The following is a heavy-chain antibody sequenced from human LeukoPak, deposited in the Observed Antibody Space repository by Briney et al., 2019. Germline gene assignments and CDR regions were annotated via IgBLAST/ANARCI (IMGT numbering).Heavy chain of an antibody. D-gene: IGHD3-22*01. CDR1: EFTFSSYW. J-gene: IGHJ4*02. CDR3: AREGYYDSSGYSIRFSY. V-gene: IGHV3-74*01. Sequence: GGSLRLSCEASEFTFSSYWMHWVRQAPGKGLVWVSRINSDGRTTIYADSVKGRFPIYRDNAKNTLYLQMNSLRAEDTAVYYCAREGYYDSSGYSIRFSYWGQGTLVTVSS. CDR2: INSDGRTT.